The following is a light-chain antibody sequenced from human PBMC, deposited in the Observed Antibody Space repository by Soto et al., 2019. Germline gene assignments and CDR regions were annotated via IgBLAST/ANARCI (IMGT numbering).Light chain of an antibody. J-gene: IGLJ1*01. CDR1: SSDVGDYNY. Sequence: QSVLTQPPSASGSPGQSVTISCTGTSSDVGDYNYVSWYRQHPGKAPKLMIYEVNKRPSGVPDRFSGSKSGNTASLTVSVLQAEDEADYYCTSYAGSYTYVFGTGTKVTVL. CDR3: TSYAGSYTYV. V-gene: IGLV2-8*01. CDR2: EVN.